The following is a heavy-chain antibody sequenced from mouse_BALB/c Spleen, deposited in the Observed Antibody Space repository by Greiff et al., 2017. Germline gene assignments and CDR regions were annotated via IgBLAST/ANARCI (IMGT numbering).Heavy chain of an antibody. CDR1: GFTFSSFG. CDR3: ARLGYGNYFDY. CDR2: ISSGSSTI. D-gene: IGHD2-10*02. Sequence: EVQVVESGGGLVQPGGSRKLSCAASGFTFSSFGMHWVRQAPEKGLEWVAYISSGSSTIYYADTVKGRFTISRDNPKNTLFLQMTSLRSEDTAMYYCARLGYGNYFDYWGQGTTLTVSS. J-gene: IGHJ2*01. V-gene: IGHV5-17*02.